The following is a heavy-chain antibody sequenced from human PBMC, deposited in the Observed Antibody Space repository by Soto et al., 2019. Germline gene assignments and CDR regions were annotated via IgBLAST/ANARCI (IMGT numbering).Heavy chain of an antibody. Sequence: QVQLVQSGAEVKKPGSSVKVSCKASGGTFTSYAISWVRQAPGQGLEWMGGIIPIFGTAGYAQKFQGRVKITADESTSTAYMELSSLRSEDTAVYYCATQGLPNCCYYGMAVWGQGTTVTVSS. CDR2: IIPIFGTA. V-gene: IGHV1-69*12. J-gene: IGHJ6*02. D-gene: IGHD5-18*01. CDR3: ATQGLPNCCYYGMAV. CDR1: GGTFTSYA.